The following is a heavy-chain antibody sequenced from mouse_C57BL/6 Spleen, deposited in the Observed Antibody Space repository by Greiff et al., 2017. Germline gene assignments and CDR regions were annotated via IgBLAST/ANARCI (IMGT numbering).Heavy chain of an antibody. D-gene: IGHD1-1*01. J-gene: IGHJ2*01. CDR3: ASEGYGTFDD. Sequence: QVQLQQPGAELVKPGASVKLSCKASGYTFTSYWMHWVKQRPGQGLEWIGMIHPNSGSTNYNEKFKSKATLTVDTSSSTAYMQLSSLTSEYSAVYYCASEGYGTFDDWGQGTTLTASS. CDR1: GYTFTSYW. V-gene: IGHV1-64*01. CDR2: IHPNSGST.